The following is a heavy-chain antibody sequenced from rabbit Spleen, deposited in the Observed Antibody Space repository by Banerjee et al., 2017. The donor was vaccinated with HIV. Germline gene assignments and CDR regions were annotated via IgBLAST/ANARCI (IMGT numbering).Heavy chain of an antibody. Sequence: QSLEESGGDLVKPGASLTLSCKASGFSISSSYYMNWVRQAPGKGLEWIGYIDPVFGITYYANWVNGRFSISSHNAQNTLYLQLNSLTAADTATYFCVREAGYGGYGDGNLWGQGTLVTVS. J-gene: IGHJ4*01. V-gene: IGHV1S40*01. D-gene: IGHD6-1*01. CDR3: VREAGYGGYGDGNL. CDR2: IDPVFGIT. CDR1: GFSISSSYY.